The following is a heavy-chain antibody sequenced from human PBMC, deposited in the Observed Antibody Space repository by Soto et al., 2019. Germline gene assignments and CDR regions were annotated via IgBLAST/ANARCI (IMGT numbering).Heavy chain of an antibody. CDR1: GYSFSSYW. Sequence: GDSLKSSCKGSGYSFSSYWIGWVRQMPGKGLEWMGIIYPGDSDTRYSPSFQGQVTISADKSISTAYLQWSSLKASDTAMYYCARSSGYDFYYYYYGMDVSRQGTTVTVSS. D-gene: IGHD5-12*01. V-gene: IGHV5-51*01. CDR3: ARSSGYDFYYYYYGMDV. CDR2: IYPGDSDT. J-gene: IGHJ6*02.